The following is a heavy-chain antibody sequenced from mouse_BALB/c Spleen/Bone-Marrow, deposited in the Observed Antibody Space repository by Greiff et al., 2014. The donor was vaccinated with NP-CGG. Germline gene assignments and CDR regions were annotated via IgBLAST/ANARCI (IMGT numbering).Heavy chain of an antibody. CDR2: IYPGDGDT. CDR3: ARVRNWADY. D-gene: IGHD4-1*01. V-gene: IGHV1-80*01. Sequence: QVQLKQSGAELVRPGSSVKISCKASGYAFSSYWMNWVKQRPGQGLEWIGQIYPGDGDTNYNGKFKGKATLTADKSSSTAYMQLSSLASEDSAVYFCARVRNWADYWGQGTTLTVSS. CDR1: GYAFSSYW. J-gene: IGHJ2*01.